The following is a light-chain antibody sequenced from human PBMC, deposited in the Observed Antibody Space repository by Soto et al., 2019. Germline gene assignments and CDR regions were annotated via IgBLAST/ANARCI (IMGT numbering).Light chain of an antibody. CDR1: QSVGST. V-gene: IGKV3-11*01. Sequence: EIVLTQSPATLSLSPGERATLSCRASQSVGSTLAWYQQKPGQAPRRIIYNASNRAGGIPVRFSGSGSGTDFTLTISSLEPEDFAVYHCQQRSTWLTFGGGTKVEI. CDR3: QQRSTWLT. CDR2: NAS. J-gene: IGKJ4*01.